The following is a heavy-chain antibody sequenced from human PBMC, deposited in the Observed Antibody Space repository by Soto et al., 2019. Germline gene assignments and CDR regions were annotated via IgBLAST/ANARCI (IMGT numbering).Heavy chain of an antibody. CDR3: VKLKVAVAGTGDY. V-gene: IGHV3-64D*06. Sequence: GGSLRLSCSASGFTFSSYAMHWVRQAPGKGLEYVSAISSNGGSTYYADSVKGRFTISRDNSKNTLYLQMSSLRAEDTAVYYCVKLKVAVAGTGDYWGQGTLATVSS. D-gene: IGHD6-19*01. CDR1: GFTFSSYA. CDR2: ISSNGGST. J-gene: IGHJ4*02.